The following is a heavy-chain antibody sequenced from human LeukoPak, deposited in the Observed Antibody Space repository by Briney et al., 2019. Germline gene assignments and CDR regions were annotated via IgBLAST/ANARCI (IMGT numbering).Heavy chain of an antibody. CDR2: IKQDGSEK. CDR1: GFTFSSYW. J-gene: IGHJ4*02. D-gene: IGHD6-19*01. V-gene: IGHV3-7*03. Sequence: GGSLRLSCVPSGFTFSSYWMSWVRQAPGKGLEWVANIKQDGSEKYYVDFGKGRFTISRDNAKNSLYLQMNRLRAEDMALYYCAKEMYSSGWSFIDYWGQGTLVTVSS. CDR3: AKEMYSSGWSFIDY.